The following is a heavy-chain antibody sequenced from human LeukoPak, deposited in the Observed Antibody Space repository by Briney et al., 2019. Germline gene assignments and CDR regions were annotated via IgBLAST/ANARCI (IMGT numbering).Heavy chain of an antibody. CDR3: AREGGLATMDL. D-gene: IGHD3-10*01. CDR2: IIPIFGTA. Sequence: ASVKVSCKASGGTFTSYAISWVRQAPGQGLEWMGGIIPIFGTANYAQKFQGRVTITADESTSTAYMELSSLRSEDTAVYYCAREGGLATMDLWGQGTLVTVSS. V-gene: IGHV1-69*13. CDR1: GGTFTSYA. J-gene: IGHJ4*02.